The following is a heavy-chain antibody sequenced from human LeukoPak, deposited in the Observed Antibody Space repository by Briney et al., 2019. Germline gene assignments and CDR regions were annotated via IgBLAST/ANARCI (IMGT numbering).Heavy chain of an antibody. J-gene: IGHJ4*02. CDR2: LIPVFQTP. V-gene: IGHV1-69*13. CDR3: FGFYYSSGSDS. Sequence: GASVKVSCKASGGTFRSYVISWVRQAPGQGLEWMGGLIPVFQTPTYAQKFQGRLTLTAHESTSTAFMELSSLRSEDTAMYYCFGFYYSSGSDSWGQGSLVTVSS. CDR1: GGTFRSYV. D-gene: IGHD3-10*01.